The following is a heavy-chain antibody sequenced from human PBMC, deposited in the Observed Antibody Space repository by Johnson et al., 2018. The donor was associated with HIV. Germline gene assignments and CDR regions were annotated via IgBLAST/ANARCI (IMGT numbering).Heavy chain of an antibody. CDR2: ISGSGGST. CDR3: ASSAFDI. V-gene: IGHV3-23*04. D-gene: IGHD3-10*01. J-gene: IGHJ3*02. CDR1: GFTFTNAW. Sequence: VQLVESGGGLVKPGGSLRLSCAASGFTFTNAWLSWVRQAPGKGLEWVSAISGSGGSTYYADSVKGRFTISRDNSKNTIYLQMNSLRAEDTAVYYCASSAFDIWGQGTMVTVSS.